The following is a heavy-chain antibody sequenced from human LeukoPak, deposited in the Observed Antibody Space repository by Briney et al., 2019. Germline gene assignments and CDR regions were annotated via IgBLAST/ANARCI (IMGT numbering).Heavy chain of an antibody. Sequence: GGSLRLSCVGSGFTFSSYAMHWVRQAPGKGLEWVAVISYDGSNKYYADSVKGRFTISRDNSKNTLYLQMNSLRAEDTAVYYCARDRSGGSPTPELPRTSSQLLAPGALDPWGQGTLVTVSS. CDR2: ISYDGSNK. J-gene: IGHJ5*02. CDR1: GFTFSSYA. D-gene: IGHD2-15*01. V-gene: IGHV3-30-3*01. CDR3: ARDRSGGSPTPELPRTSSQLLAPGALDP.